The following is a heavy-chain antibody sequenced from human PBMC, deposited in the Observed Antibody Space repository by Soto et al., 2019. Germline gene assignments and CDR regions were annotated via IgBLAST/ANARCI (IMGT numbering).Heavy chain of an antibody. V-gene: IGHV1-18*01. CDR2: ISAYNGNT. J-gene: IGHJ3*02. D-gene: IGHD3-22*01. CDR1: GYTFTSYG. Sequence: ASVKVSCKASGYTFTSYGISWVRQAPGQGLEWMGWISAYNGNTNYAQKLQGRVTMTTDTSTSTAYMELRSLRSDDTAVYYCARIGYGYYDSSGYYSRGAFDIWGQGTMVTVSS. CDR3: ARIGYGYYDSSGYYSRGAFDI.